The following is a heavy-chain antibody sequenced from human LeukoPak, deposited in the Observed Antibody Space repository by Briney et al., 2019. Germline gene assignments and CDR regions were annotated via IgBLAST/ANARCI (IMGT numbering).Heavy chain of an antibody. V-gene: IGHV3-74*01. CDR1: GFTFSRHW. Sequence: PGGPLRLSCTASGFTFSRHWMHWVRQAPEKGLEWVSRISNDGKNIAYADSVKDRFTISRDNAKNTLYLEINRLGTEDTAVYYCARRPTASAERGMDVWGHGTTVIVSS. D-gene: IGHD6-25*01. CDR2: ISNDGKNI. J-gene: IGHJ6*02. CDR3: ARRPTASAERGMDV.